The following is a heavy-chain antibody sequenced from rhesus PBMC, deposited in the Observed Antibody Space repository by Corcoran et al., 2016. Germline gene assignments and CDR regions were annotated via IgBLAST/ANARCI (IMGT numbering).Heavy chain of an antibody. CDR1: GDSVSSNSAT. V-gene: IGHV6-1*01. CDR3: ARGTAGTTVDY. J-gene: IGHJ4*01. Sequence: QVQLQESGPGLVKPSQPLSLTCAISGDSVSSNSATWNWNRQSPSRGLEWLERTYYRSKLYNDDAQSVQNRISINPYTSKNQFSLQLNSVTPEDMAVYYCARGTAGTTVDYWGQGVLVTVSS. D-gene: IGHD1-1*01. CDR2: TYYRSKLYN.